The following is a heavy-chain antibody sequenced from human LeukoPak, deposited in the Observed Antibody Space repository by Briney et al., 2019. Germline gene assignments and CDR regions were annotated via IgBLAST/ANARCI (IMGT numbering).Heavy chain of an antibody. CDR3: ARSRYSYGSI. V-gene: IGHV3-23*01. D-gene: IGHD5-18*01. Sequence: PGGSLRLSCAASGFSLSSYATTWVRQAPGKGLEWVSGIGAGGTDTYYADAVKGRFTISKDKSKNVLYLQMNSLRPEDTAVYYCARSRYSYGSIWGQGTLVTVSS. CDR1: GFSLSSYA. J-gene: IGHJ4*02. CDR2: IGAGGTDT.